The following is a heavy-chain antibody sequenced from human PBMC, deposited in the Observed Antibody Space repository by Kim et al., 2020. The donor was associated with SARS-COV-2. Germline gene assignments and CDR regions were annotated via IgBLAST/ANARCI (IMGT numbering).Heavy chain of an antibody. Sequence: DTPSRKSRVTISVDTSNNHFSLRLSSVTAADTAVYYCARLRSGVGWFDPWGQGTLVTVSS. J-gene: IGHJ5*02. V-gene: IGHV4-39*02. CDR3: ARLRSGVGWFDP. D-gene: IGHD5-12*01.